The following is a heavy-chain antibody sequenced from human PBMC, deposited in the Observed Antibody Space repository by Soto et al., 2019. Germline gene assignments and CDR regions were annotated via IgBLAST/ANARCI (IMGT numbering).Heavy chain of an antibody. D-gene: IGHD3-10*01. V-gene: IGHV1-3*01. CDR1: GYTFTSYA. CDR2: INAGNGNT. Sequence: QVQLVQSGAEVKKPGASVKVSCKASGYTFTSYAMHWVRQAPGQRLEWMGWINAGNGNTKYSQKFQGRVTITRDTSASTAYMELSSLRSEDSDVYDCASSVPITMVRGVMNYYYGMDVWGQGTTVTVSS. J-gene: IGHJ6*02. CDR3: ASSVPITMVRGVMNYYYGMDV.